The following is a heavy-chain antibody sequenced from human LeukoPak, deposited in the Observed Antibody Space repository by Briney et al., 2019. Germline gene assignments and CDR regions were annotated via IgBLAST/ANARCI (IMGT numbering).Heavy chain of an antibody. Sequence: SETLSLTCTVSGYSISSGYYWGWIRQPPGKGLEYIGYIYYTGSTNYNPSLKSRLTISVDTSKNQFSLKLSSVTAADTAVYYCARQLGRGGYFDYWGQGTLVTVSS. D-gene: IGHD1-1*01. V-gene: IGHV4-61*01. CDR3: ARQLGRGGYFDY. J-gene: IGHJ4*02. CDR2: IYYTGST. CDR1: GYSISSGYY.